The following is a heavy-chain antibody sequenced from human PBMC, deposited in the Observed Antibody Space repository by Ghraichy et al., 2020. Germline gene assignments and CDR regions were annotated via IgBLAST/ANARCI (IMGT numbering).Heavy chain of an antibody. D-gene: IGHD4-23*01. Sequence: SETLSLTCAVYGGSFSGYYWSWIRQPPGKGLEWIGEINHSGSTNYNPSLKSRVTISVDTSKNQFSLKLSSVTAADTAVYYCARAPSKLPYSYYYYYYGMDVWGQGTTVTVSS. J-gene: IGHJ6*02. V-gene: IGHV4-34*01. CDR1: GGSFSGYY. CDR3: ARAPSKLPYSYYYYYYGMDV. CDR2: INHSGST.